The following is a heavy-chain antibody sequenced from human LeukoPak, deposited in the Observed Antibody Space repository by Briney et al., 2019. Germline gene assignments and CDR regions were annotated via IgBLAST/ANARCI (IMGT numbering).Heavy chain of an antibody. CDR1: GGSISSYY. D-gene: IGHD1-26*01. CDR2: IYTSGST. V-gene: IGHV4-4*07. Sequence: SETLPLTCTVSGGSISSYYWSWIRQPAGKGLEWIGRIYTSGSTNYNPSLKSRVTISVDKSKNQFSLKLSSVTAADTAVYYCATTRVGFSYFDYWGQGTLVTVSS. J-gene: IGHJ4*02. CDR3: ATTRVGFSYFDY.